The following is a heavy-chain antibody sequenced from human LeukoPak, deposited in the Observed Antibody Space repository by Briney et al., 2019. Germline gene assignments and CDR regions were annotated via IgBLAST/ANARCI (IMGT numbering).Heavy chain of an antibody. D-gene: IGHD3-16*01. V-gene: IGHV3-23*01. Sequence: GGSLRLSCAASEFTFGSFAMSWVRQAPGKGLEWVSYIRGGGAVTHYADSVKGRFTVSRDNPKSTLYLQMNSLRAKDTAVYYCAKCAQSYGNDAFDIWGQGTMVTVSS. CDR3: AKCAQSYGNDAFDI. CDR1: EFTFGSFA. J-gene: IGHJ3*02. CDR2: IRGGGAVT.